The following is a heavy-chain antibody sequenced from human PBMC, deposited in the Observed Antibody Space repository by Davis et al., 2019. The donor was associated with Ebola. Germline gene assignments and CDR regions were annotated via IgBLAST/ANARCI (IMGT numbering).Heavy chain of an antibody. D-gene: IGHD3-22*01. V-gene: IGHV3-53*01. J-gene: IGHJ4*02. Sequence: PGGSLRLSCAASGFTVSSNYMSWVRQAPGKGLEWVSVIYSGGSTYYADSVKGRFTISRDNSKNTLYLQMNSLRAEDTAVYYCAKFYYYDSSGPRSGYWGQGTLVTVSS. CDR2: IYSGGST. CDR3: AKFYYYDSSGPRSGY. CDR1: GFTVSSNY.